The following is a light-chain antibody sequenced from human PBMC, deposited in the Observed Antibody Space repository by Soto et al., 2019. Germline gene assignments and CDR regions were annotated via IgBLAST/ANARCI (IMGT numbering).Light chain of an antibody. V-gene: IGLV2-14*01. J-gene: IGLJ1*01. Sequence: QSVLTQPASVSGSPGQSITISCTGTSSDVGGYNYVSWHQQHPGKAPKLMIYAVSNRPSGVSNRLSGSKSGNTATLTISGLQAEDEADYYCCSYTVSGTYVFGTGTKVTVL. CDR1: SSDVGGYNY. CDR3: CSYTVSGTYV. CDR2: AVS.